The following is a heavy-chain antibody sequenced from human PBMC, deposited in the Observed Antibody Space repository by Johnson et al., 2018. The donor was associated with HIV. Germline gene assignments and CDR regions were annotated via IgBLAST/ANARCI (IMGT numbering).Heavy chain of an antibody. J-gene: IGHJ3*01. CDR2: INWNGGST. CDR1: GFSFDEYD. V-gene: IGHV3-20*04. CDR3: SRGIAAAGTPVAFDV. Sequence: VQLVESGGGVARPGGSLRLSCEASGFSFDEYDMSWVRQAPGKGLEWVSGINWNGGSTGYADSVKGRFIISRADSKSIAYLQMTSLKTEDTGVYYCSRGIAAAGTPVAFDVWGQGTMVIVFS. D-gene: IGHD6-13*01.